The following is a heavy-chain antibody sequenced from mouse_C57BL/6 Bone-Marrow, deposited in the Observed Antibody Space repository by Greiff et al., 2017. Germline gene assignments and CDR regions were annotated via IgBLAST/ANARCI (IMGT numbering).Heavy chain of an antibody. J-gene: IGHJ2*01. D-gene: IGHD2-12*01. Sequence: QVQLQQSGAELVRPGASVTLSCKASGYTFTDYEMHWVKQTPVHGLEWIGAIDPETGGTAYNQKFKGKAILTADKSSSTAYMELRSLTSEDSAVYYCTRPYCSFYYFDFWGRGTTLTVTS. CDR1: GYTFTDYE. CDR3: TRPYCSFYYFDF. V-gene: IGHV1-15*01. CDR2: IDPETGGT.